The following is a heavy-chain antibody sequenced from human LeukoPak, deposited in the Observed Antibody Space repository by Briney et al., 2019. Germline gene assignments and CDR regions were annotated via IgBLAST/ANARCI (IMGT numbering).Heavy chain of an antibody. CDR3: ARAPHFFDTSGSRYYFDY. V-gene: IGHV4-34*01. CDR2: INHSGST. Sequence: PSETLSLTCAVYGGSFSGYYWSWLRQPPGKGLEWIGEINHSGSTNYNPSLKSRVTISVDTSKNQFSLNLSSVTAADTAVYYCARAPHFFDTSGSRYYFDYWGQGALVTVSS. D-gene: IGHD3-22*01. J-gene: IGHJ4*02. CDR1: GGSFSGYY.